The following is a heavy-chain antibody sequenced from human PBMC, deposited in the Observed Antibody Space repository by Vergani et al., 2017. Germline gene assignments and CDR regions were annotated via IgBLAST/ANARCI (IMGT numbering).Heavy chain of an antibody. CDR2: IYTSGST. CDR3: ARRSGIVYNIFSGTQYFFDF. Sequence: QVQLQESGPGLVKPSETLSLTCAVSGFSIDNGYYWNWIRQPAGKGLEWIGRIYTSGSTNYNPSLKSRVTMSVDTSKNQFSLRLNSLTAADTAVYYCARRSGIVYNIFSGTQYFFDFWGQGTLVTVSS. V-gene: IGHV4-4*07. CDR1: GFSIDNGYY. D-gene: IGHD3-9*01. J-gene: IGHJ4*02.